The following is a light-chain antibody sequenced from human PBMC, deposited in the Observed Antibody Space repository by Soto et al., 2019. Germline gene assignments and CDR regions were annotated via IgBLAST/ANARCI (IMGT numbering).Light chain of an antibody. V-gene: IGKV3-20*01. CDR3: QHYITSLTT. CDR1: QSVSSSF. CDR2: GAS. Sequence: EIVLTQSPGTLSLSPGERATLSCRASQSVSSSFLAWYQQKVGQAPRLLIYGASSRATGIPDRFSGSGSGTDFTLTISRLEPEDFAVYYCQHYITSLTTFGQGTKV. J-gene: IGKJ1*01.